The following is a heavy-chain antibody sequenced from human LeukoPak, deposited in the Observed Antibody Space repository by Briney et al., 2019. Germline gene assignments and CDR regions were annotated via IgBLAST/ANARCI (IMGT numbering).Heavy chain of an antibody. V-gene: IGHV3-48*02. CDR2: ISGDSRTI. J-gene: IGHJ3*01. D-gene: IGHD1-26*01. CDR1: GLTFSDNG. CDR3: ATNPHSGSWG. Sequence: GGSLRLSCAASGLTFSDNGVSWVRQAPGKGLEYVSYISGDSRTIYYADSVKGRFTISRDNAKNSLYLQMNSLRDEDTAVYYCATNPHSGSWGWGQGTMVTVSS.